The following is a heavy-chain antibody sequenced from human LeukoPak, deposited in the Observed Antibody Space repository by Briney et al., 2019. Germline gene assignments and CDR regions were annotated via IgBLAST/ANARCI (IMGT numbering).Heavy chain of an antibody. CDR2: INHSGST. Sequence: PSETLSLTCAVYGGSFSGYYWSWIRQPPGKGLEWIGEINHSGSTNYNPSLKSRVTMSVDTSKNQFSLKLSSVTAADTAVYYCARDSSVGSSSWFGADDAFDIWGQGTMVTVSS. D-gene: IGHD6-13*01. CDR3: ARDSSVGSSSWFGADDAFDI. CDR1: GGSFSGYY. V-gene: IGHV4-34*01. J-gene: IGHJ3*02.